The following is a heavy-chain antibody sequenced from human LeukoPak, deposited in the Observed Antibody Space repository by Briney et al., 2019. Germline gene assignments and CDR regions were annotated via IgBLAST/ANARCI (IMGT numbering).Heavy chain of an antibody. CDR1: GFTFSSYA. J-gene: IGHJ4*02. D-gene: IGHD6-13*01. V-gene: IGHV3-30-3*01. CDR3: ARDVLDGSSWYEEGPT. CDR2: ISYDGSNK. Sequence: PGRSLRLSCAASGFTFSSYAMHWVRQAPGKGLEWVAVISYDGSNKYYADSVKGRFTISRDNSKNTLYLQMNSLRAEDTAAYYCARDVLDGSSWYEEGPTWGQGTLVTVSS.